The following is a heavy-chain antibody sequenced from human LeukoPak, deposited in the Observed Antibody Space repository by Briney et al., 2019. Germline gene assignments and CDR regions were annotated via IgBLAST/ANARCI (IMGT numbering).Heavy chain of an antibody. CDR1: GFTFSSYS. CDR2: ISSSSTCI. J-gene: IGHJ4*02. V-gene: IGHV3-21*01. Sequence: GGSLRLSCAASGFTFSSYSMNWVRHAPGKGLEWVSSISSSSTCIYYTDSVKGRFTISRDDASNSLALQMNSLRAEDTAVYYCASGIYYTSVHTWSPVWGQGTLVTVSS. CDR3: ASGIYYTSVHTWSPV. D-gene: IGHD1-26*01.